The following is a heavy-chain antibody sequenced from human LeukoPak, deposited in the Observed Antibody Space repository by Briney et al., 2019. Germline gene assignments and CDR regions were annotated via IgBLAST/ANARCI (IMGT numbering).Heavy chain of an antibody. V-gene: IGHV3-23*01. Sequence: PGGSLRLSCAASGFTFSSYWMSWVRQAPGKGLEWVSTISATGSHIYYAESVKGRFTISRDNFQNMMSLQMDSLSVEDTALYFCAKFNGYGPDAFDIWGQGTMITVSS. J-gene: IGHJ3*02. CDR1: GFTFSSYW. CDR2: ISATGSHI. D-gene: IGHD5-12*01. CDR3: AKFNGYGPDAFDI.